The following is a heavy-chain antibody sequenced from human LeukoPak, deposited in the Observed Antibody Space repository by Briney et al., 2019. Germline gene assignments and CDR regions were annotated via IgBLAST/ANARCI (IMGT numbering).Heavy chain of an antibody. CDR1: GGTFSSYA. CDR3: ARASVSNEEVGLRWDFDY. J-gene: IGHJ4*02. V-gene: IGHV1-69*13. CDR2: IIPIFGTA. Sequence: ASVKVSCKASGGTFSSYAISWVRQAPGQGLEWMGGIIPIFGTANYAQKSQGRVTITADESTSTAYMELSSLRSEDTAVYYCARASVSNEEVGLRWDFDYWGQGTLVTVSS. D-gene: IGHD5/OR15-5a*01.